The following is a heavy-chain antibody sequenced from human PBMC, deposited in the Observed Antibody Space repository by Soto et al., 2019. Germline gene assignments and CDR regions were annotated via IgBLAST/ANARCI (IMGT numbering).Heavy chain of an antibody. D-gene: IGHD3-22*01. CDR2: INQDGSEK. J-gene: IGHJ4*02. CDR1: GFPFSSFW. CDR3: ARDLFDDSKRLFAY. V-gene: IGHV3-7*01. Sequence: SLRLSCAASGFPFSSFWMHWVRQAPGKGLEWVANINQDGSEKYHADSVLGRFTISRDNAKNSLYLQMNSLRVEDTAVYYCARDLFDDSKRLFAYWGQGILVTVSS.